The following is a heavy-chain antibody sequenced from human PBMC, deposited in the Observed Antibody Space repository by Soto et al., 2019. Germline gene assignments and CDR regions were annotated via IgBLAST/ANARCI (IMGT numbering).Heavy chain of an antibody. CDR2: INHSGST. D-gene: IGHD3-9*01. V-gene: IGHV4-34*01. CDR3: ARGGRFQGYYDILTDAYYFDY. J-gene: IGHJ4*02. Sequence: SETLSLTCAVYGGSFGGYYWSWIRQPPGKGLEWIGEINHSGSTNYNPSLKSRVTISVDTSKNQFSLKLSSVTAADTAVYYCARGGRFQGYYDILTDAYYFDYWGQGTLVTVSS. CDR1: GGSFGGYY.